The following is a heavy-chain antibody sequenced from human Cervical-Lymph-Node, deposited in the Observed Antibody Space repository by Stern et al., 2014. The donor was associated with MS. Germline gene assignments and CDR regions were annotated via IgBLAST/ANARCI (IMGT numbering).Heavy chain of an antibody. CDR2: INPFGST. Sequence: LQLQESGPGKVKPSETLSLTRSVSGGSISSYYCSWVRQPAGKGLEWIGRINPFGSTNFTPSLRSRLTMSVDTSKTQFSLKLKSVTAADTAVYYCARGVLGFGEFPYGMDVWGQGTTVTVSS. V-gene: IGHV4-4*07. CDR1: GGSISSYY. CDR3: ARGVLGFGEFPYGMDV. D-gene: IGHD3-10*01. J-gene: IGHJ6*01.